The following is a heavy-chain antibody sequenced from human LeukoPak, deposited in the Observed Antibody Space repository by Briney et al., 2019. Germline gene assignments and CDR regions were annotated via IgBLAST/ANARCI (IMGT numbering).Heavy chain of an antibody. V-gene: IGHV4-30-4*01. Sequence: PSETLSLTCTVSGGSISSGDYYWSWIRQPPGKGLEWIGYIYYSGSTYYNPSLKSRVTMSVDTSKNHFSLELTSVTAADTAVYYCARKVATINPFDYWGQGTLVTVSS. D-gene: IGHD5-24*01. CDR1: GGSISSGDYY. J-gene: IGHJ4*02. CDR2: IYYSGST. CDR3: ARKVATINPFDY.